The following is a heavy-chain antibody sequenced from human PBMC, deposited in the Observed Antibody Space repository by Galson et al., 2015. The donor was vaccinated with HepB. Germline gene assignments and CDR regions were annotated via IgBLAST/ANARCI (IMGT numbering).Heavy chain of an antibody. CDR3: ASLGAALTKFDP. CDR1: GFTFSSYS. D-gene: IGHD4/OR15-4a*01. J-gene: IGHJ5*02. V-gene: IGHV3-48*02. Sequence: SLRLSCAASGFTFSSYSMNWVRQAPGKGLEWVSYISRTSETIYYADSVKGRFTISRDNAKNSLYLQMNSLRDEDTAVYYCASLGAALTKFDPWGQGTLVTVS. CDR2: ISRTSETI.